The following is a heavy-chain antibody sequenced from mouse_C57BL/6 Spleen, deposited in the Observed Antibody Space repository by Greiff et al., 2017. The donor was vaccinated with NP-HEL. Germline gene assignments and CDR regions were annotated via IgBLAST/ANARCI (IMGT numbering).Heavy chain of an antibody. D-gene: IGHD2-2*01. CDR2: IDPSDSYT. V-gene: IGHV1-69*01. CDR1: GYTFTSYW. CDR3: ARLVTTRRPGYYYAMDY. J-gene: IGHJ4*01. Sequence: VKLQQPGAELVMPGASVKLSCKASGYTFTSYWMHWVKQRPGQGLEWIGEIDPSDSYTNYNQKFKGKSTLTVDKSSSTAYMQLSSLTSEDSAVYYCARLVTTRRPGYYYAMDYWGQGTSVTVSS.